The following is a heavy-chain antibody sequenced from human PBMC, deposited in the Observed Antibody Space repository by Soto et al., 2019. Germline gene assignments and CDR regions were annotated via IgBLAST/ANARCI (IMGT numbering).Heavy chain of an antibody. CDR3: AKELRGRQHQLRTNGFDP. D-gene: IGHD4-17*01. Sequence: PGGSLRLSCAASGFTFSSYAMSWVRQAPGKGLEWVSAISGSGGSTYYADSVKGRFTISRDNSKNTLYLQMNSLRAEDTAVYYCAKELRGRQHQLRTNGFDPWGQGTLVTVSS. V-gene: IGHV3-23*01. J-gene: IGHJ5*02. CDR1: GFTFSSYA. CDR2: ISGSGGST.